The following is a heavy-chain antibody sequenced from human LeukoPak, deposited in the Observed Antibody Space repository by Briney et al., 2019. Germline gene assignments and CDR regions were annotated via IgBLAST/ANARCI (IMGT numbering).Heavy chain of an antibody. CDR1: GFSFSSYA. Sequence: GGSLRLSCVGSGFSFSSYAMHWVRQAPGKGLEWVAVISYDGSNKYYADSVKGRFTISRDNSKNTLYLQMNSLRAEDTAVYYCARSFMTTDPLDYWGQGTLVTVSS. D-gene: IGHD4-17*01. CDR2: ISYDGSNK. J-gene: IGHJ4*02. V-gene: IGHV3-30-3*01. CDR3: ARSFMTTDPLDY.